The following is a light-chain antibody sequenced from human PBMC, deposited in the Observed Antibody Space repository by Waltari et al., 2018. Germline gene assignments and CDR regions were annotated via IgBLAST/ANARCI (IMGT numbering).Light chain of an antibody. J-gene: IGLJ2*01. CDR2: DVS. CDR3: CSHTGGSTFVI. V-gene: IGLV2-23*02. CDR1: NSDIGTYNF. Sequence: QSALTQPASVSGSPGQSITISCTGSNSDIGTYNFVSWYQQHPDKAPKLMIYDVSKRPSGVSNRFSGSKSSNTASLTIFGLQAEDEADYYCCSHTGGSTFVIFGGGTKLTVL.